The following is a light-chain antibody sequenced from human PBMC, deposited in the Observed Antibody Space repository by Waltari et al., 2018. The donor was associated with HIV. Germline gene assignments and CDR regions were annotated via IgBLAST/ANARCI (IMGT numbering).Light chain of an antibody. Sequence: QSVLTQPPSVSAPPGQKVTISCSGTTSNIGNNHVSWYRHFPGLAPKLLIFDNIKRPSGIPARFSGSKSDTSATLGITGLQTGDEADYYCATWDSSLSVVLFGGGTKLTVL. V-gene: IGLV1-51*01. CDR1: TSNIGNNH. J-gene: IGLJ2*01. CDR2: DNI. CDR3: ATWDSSLSVVL.